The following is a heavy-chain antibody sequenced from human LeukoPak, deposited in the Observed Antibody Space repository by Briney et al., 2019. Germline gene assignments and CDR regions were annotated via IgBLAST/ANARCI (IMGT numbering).Heavy chain of an antibody. V-gene: IGHV3-23*01. CDR3: AKSSFRLGELSYYFDY. D-gene: IGHD3-16*02. Sequence: GGSLRLSCAASGFTFSSYAMSWVRQAPGKGLEWVSAISGSGSSTYYADSVKGRFTISRDNSKNTLYLQMNSLRAEDTAVYYCAKSSFRLGELSYYFDYWGQGTLVTVSS. J-gene: IGHJ4*02. CDR2: ISGSGSST. CDR1: GFTFSSYA.